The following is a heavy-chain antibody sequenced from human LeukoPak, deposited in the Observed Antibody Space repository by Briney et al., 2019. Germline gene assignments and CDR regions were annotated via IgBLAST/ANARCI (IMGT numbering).Heavy chain of an antibody. V-gene: IGHV1-18*01. J-gene: IGHJ4*02. CDR2: ISAYNGNT. CDR1: GYTFTSYG. Sequence: ASVKVSCKASGYTFTSYGISWVRQAPGQGLEWMGWISAYNGNTNYAQKFQGRVTMTRDTSTSTVYMELSSLRSEDTAVYYCARVAYSYGYVPFDYWGQGTLVTVSS. D-gene: IGHD5-18*01. CDR3: ARVAYSYGYVPFDY.